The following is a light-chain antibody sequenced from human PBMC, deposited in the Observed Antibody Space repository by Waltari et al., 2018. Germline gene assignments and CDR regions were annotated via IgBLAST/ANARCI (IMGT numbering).Light chain of an antibody. J-gene: IGKJ1*01. Sequence: IQMAQSPSSLSASGGDRITITCRASQGISSYLNWYQQKPGKAPKLLIYYANSLASGVPSRFSGSGSGTEFTLTISSLQPEDFATYYCQQGNSYPRTFGQGTKVEIK. CDR2: YAN. CDR3: QQGNSYPRT. CDR1: QGISSY. V-gene: IGKV1-13*02.